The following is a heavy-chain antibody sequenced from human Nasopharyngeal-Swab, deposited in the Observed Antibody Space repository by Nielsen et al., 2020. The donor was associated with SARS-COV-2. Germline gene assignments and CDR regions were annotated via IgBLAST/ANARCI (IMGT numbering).Heavy chain of an antibody. CDR1: GGSISSYY. J-gene: IGHJ6*02. CDR3: ARDGPTTVTTNYGMDV. Sequence: ETLSLTCTVSGGSISSYYWSWIRQPPGKGLEWIGYIYYSGSTNYNPSLKSRVTISVDTSKNQFSLKLSSVTAADTAVYYCARDGPTTVTTNYGMDVWGQGTTVTVSS. V-gene: IGHV4-59*01. D-gene: IGHD4-11*01. CDR2: IYYSGST.